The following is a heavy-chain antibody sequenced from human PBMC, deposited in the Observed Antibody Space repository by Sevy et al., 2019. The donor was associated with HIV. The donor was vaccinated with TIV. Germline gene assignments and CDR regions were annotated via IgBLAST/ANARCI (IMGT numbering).Heavy chain of an antibody. Sequence: SETLSLTCTVSGDSVSSGISYWSWIRQPPGLGLEWIGFISHLGITTHNPSLKSRVTISLDTSKNQLFLSLTSVSAPDTAVYFCARVPATSGWSFDLWGHGTLVTVSS. CDR3: ARVPATSGWSFDL. D-gene: IGHD6-19*01. J-gene: IGHJ4*01. CDR1: GDSVSSGISY. V-gene: IGHV4-61*01. CDR2: ISHLGIT.